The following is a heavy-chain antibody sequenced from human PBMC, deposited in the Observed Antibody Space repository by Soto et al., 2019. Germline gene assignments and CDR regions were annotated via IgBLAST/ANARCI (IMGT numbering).Heavy chain of an antibody. CDR3: ATSLWFGTQVEL. V-gene: IGHV4-34*01. D-gene: IGHD3-10*01. J-gene: IGHJ5*02. Sequence: QVQLQQWGAGLLKPSETLSLSCAVYGGYFNDNYYTWFRQPPGKGLEWIGEISRSGTTKYIPSLNSQASITVDTSQTQVSLKVTSVTAADTAVYYCATSLWFGTQVELWGQGALVTVSS. CDR1: GGYFNDNY. CDR2: ISRSGTT.